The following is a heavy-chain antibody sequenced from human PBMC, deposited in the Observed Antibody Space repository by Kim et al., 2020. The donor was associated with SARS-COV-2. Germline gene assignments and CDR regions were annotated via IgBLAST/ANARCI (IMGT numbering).Heavy chain of an antibody. J-gene: IGHJ4*02. D-gene: IGHD6-19*01. Sequence: VKDRITISRNNAKSSLCLQMNSLRAEDTAVYYCARGVAVAGRCRGLYFDYWGQGTLVTVSS. CDR3: ARGVAVAGRCRGLYFDY. V-gene: IGHV3-21*01.